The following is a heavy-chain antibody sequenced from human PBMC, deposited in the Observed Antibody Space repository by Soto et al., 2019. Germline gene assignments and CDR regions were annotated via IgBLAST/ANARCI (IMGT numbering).Heavy chain of an antibody. CDR2: IIPIFSTA. CDR1: GGTFSSYA. V-gene: IGHV1-69*12. J-gene: IGHJ6*02. D-gene: IGHD5-18*01. Sequence: QVQLVQSGAEVKKPGSSVKVSCKSSGGTFSSYAISWVRQSPGQGLEWMGGIIPIFSTADYAQKFQGRVTMNEDESTSTAYLELSSLRSEDTAVYYCASSAMDHYYYGMDVWGQETTVTVSS. CDR3: ASSAMDHYYYGMDV.